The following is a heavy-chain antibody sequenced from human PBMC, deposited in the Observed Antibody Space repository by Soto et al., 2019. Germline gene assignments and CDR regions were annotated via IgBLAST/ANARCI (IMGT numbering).Heavy chain of an antibody. CDR3: ARVRGGLAYAPGGWRFDA. J-gene: IGHJ5*02. CDR2: IFVGNGDT. V-gene: IGHV1-3*01. D-gene: IGHD3-16*01. CDR1: GFAFTAGA. Sequence: QVHLVQSGAEVKKPGASVKVSCKASGFAFTAGAIHWMRQAPGHSLEWMGWIFVGNGDTKYSEQLQDRVTITRDTSATTVYMELSSLRFDDTSVYYCARVRGGLAYAPGGWRFDAWGQGSPVTVSS.